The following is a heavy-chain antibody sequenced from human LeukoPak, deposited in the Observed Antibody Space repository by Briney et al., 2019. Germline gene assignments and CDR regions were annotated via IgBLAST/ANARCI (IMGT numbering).Heavy chain of an antibody. D-gene: IGHD2-15*01. J-gene: IGHJ5*02. Sequence: GASVKVSCKASGYTFTSYDINWVRQATGQGLEWMGWMNPNSGNTGYAQKFQGRVTMTRNTSISTAYMELSSLRSEDTAVYYCARDRVGYSSGGSCYSSNWLDPWGQGTLVTVSS. V-gene: IGHV1-8*01. CDR3: ARDRVGYSSGGSCYSSNWLDP. CDR1: GYTFTSYD. CDR2: MNPNSGNT.